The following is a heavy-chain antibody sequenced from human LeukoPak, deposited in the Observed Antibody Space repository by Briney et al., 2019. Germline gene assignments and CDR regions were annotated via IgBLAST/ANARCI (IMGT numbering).Heavy chain of an antibody. V-gene: IGHV4-4*07. CDR1: GGSLSGNS. CDR3: ARDFLGGYYYDSETDRNDY. J-gene: IGHJ4*02. CDR2: IYTSGST. Sequence: SETLSLTCTVSGGSLSGNSWNWIRQPAGKGLEWIGRIYTSGSTNYNPSLKSRVTMSVDTSKNQFSLRVISVTAADTAVYYCARDFLGGYYYDSETDRNDYWGQGTLVTVSS. D-gene: IGHD3-22*01.